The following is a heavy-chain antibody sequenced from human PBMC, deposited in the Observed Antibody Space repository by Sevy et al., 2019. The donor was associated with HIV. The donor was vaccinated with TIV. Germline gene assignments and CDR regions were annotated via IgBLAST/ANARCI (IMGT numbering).Heavy chain of an antibody. CDR3: AKYLNRGCDSINCYSYYYYYYGLDV. D-gene: IGHD3-22*01. CDR1: GFPFHDHA. V-gene: IGHV3-9*01. Sequence: GGSLRLSCAASGFPFHDHAMHWVRQSPGKGLEWVSGISWNSGSIGYADSVKGRFTISRDNAKQAIFLQMNNLRPDDTAFYYGAKYLNRGCDSINCYSYYYYYYGLDVWGQGTTVTVSS. CDR2: ISWNSGSI. J-gene: IGHJ6*02.